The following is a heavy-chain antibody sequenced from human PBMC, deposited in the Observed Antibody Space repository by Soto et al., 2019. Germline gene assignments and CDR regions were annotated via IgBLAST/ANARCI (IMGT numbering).Heavy chain of an antibody. CDR2: TRNKANSYTT. V-gene: IGHV3-72*01. Sequence: PGGSLRLSCAASGFTFSDHYMDWVRQAPGKWLEWVGRTRNKANSYTTEYAASVKGRFTISRDDSKNSLYLQMNSLKTEDTAVYYCARVWGPVDYYYYMDVGGKGTRVTVS. CDR3: ARVWGPVDYYYYMDV. D-gene: IGHD7-27*01. J-gene: IGHJ6*03. CDR1: GFTFSDHY.